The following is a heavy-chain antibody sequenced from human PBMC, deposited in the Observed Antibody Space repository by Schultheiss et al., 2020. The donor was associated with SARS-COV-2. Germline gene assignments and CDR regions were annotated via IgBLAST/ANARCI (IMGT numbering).Heavy chain of an antibody. V-gene: IGHV4-30-4*08. CDR1: GGSISSGDYY. D-gene: IGHD3-16*02. CDR2: IYYSGST. Sequence: SQTLSLTCTVSGGSISSGDYYWSWIRQPPGKGLEWIGYIYYSGSTYYNPSLKSRVTISVDTSKNQFSLKLSSVTAADTAVYYCARDRITYDYVWGSYRPRGWFDPWGQGTLVTVSS. J-gene: IGHJ5*02. CDR3: ARDRITYDYVWGSYRPRGWFDP.